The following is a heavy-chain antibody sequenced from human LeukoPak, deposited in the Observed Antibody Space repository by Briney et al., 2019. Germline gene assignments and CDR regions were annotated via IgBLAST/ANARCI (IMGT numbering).Heavy chain of an antibody. J-gene: IGHJ5*02. CDR3: ARDGEGYCSGGSCPEANWFDP. CDR2: ISYDGSNK. CDR1: GFTFSSYA. V-gene: IGHV3-30*04. Sequence: HPRGSLRLSCAASGFTFSSYALHWVRQAPGKGLEWVAVISYDGSNKYYADSVKGRFTISRDNSKNTLYLQMNSLRAEDTAVYYCARDGEGYCSGGSCPEANWFDPWGQGTLVTVSS. D-gene: IGHD2-15*01.